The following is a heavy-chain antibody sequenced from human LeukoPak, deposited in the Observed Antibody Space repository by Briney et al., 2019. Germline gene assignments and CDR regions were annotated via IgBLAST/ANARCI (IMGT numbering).Heavy chain of an antibody. CDR2: IHTSGST. V-gene: IGHV4-4*09. Sequence: SETLSLTCTVSGGSISSYYWSWIRQPPGKGLEWIGYIHTSGSTNYNPSLKSRVTISVDTSKNQFSLKLSSVTAADTAVYYCARRRTLGVSGGCCWFDPWGQGILVTVSS. CDR1: GGSISSYY. D-gene: IGHD3-16*01. CDR3: ARRRTLGVSGGCCWFDP. J-gene: IGHJ5*02.